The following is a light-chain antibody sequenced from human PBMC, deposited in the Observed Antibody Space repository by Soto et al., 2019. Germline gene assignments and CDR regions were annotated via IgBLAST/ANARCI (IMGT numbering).Light chain of an antibody. J-gene: IGLJ2*01. CDR1: TGALTSGYY. CDR2: STN. Sequence: QTVVTQEPSLTVSPGGTVTLTCATSTGALTSGYYPNWFQQKPGQAPRALIYSTNNKYSWTTARFSGSLLGGKAALTLSGVQPEDEADYYCLLYYGGQLGVFGGGTKLTVL. CDR3: LLYYGGQLGV. V-gene: IGLV7-43*01.